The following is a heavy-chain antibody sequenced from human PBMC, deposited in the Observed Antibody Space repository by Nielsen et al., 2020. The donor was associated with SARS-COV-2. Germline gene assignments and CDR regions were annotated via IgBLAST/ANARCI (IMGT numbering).Heavy chain of an antibody. CDR2: ISGSGGST. CDR3: VKGEDAFDI. J-gene: IGHJ3*02. V-gene: IGHV3-23*01. Sequence: WIRQPPGKGLEWVSAISGSGGSTYYADSVKGRFTISRDNSKNTLYLQMSSLRAEDTAVYYCVKGEDAFDIWGQGTMVTVSS.